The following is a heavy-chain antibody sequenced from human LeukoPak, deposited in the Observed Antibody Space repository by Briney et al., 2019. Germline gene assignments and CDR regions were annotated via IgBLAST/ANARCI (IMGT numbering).Heavy chain of an antibody. Sequence: GGSLKLSCAASGFTFSGSAMHWVRQASGKGLEWVGRIRSKANSYATAYAASVKGRFTISRDDSKNTAYLQMNSLKTEDTAVYYCAKDLGNCGGDCYAPPWNYWGQGTLVTVSS. CDR3: AKDLGNCGGDCYAPPWNY. CDR1: GFTFSGSA. CDR2: IRSKANSYAT. V-gene: IGHV3-73*01. D-gene: IGHD2-21*02. J-gene: IGHJ4*02.